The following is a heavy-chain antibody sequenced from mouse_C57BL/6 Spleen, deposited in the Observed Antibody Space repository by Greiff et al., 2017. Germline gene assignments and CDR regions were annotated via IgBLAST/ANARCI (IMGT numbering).Heavy chain of an antibody. Sequence: EVKLVESGPGLVKPSQSLSLTCSVTGYSITSGYYWNWIRQFPGNKLEWMGYISYDGSNNYNPSLKNRISITRDTSKNQFFLKLNSVTTEDTATYYCARDGGNYGAYWGQGTLVTVSA. CDR2: ISYDGSN. V-gene: IGHV3-6*01. D-gene: IGHD2-1*01. CDR1: GYSITSGYY. J-gene: IGHJ3*01. CDR3: ARDGGNYGAY.